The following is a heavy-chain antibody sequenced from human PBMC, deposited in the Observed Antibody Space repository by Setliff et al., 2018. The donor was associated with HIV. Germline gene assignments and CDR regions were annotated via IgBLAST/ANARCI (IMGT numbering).Heavy chain of an antibody. CDR2: MNPNSGAT. J-gene: IGHJ4*02. D-gene: IGHD3-10*01. CDR1: GHPFSNYD. CDR3: ARAGGLRMDRGVVSDY. Sequence: ASVKVSCKTSGHPFSNYDIIWVRRATGQGPEWMGWMNPNSGATGYAQKFQGRLTMTRNTSISTAYMELSGLISEDAAVYYCARAGGLRMDRGVVSDYWGQGTLVTVSS. V-gene: IGHV1-8*01.